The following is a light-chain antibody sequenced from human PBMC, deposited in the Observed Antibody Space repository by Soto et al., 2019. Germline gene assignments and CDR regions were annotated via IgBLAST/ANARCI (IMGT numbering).Light chain of an antibody. V-gene: IGLV1-51*01. CDR1: SSNIGNNY. Sequence: QSVLTQSHSVSAAPGQTVTISCSGSSSNIGNNYVSWYQQLPGTAPKLLIYDNNKRPSGIPDLFSGSKSGTSGTLDITGLQTGDEADYYCATWDGSLPGEVFGGGTKLTVL. CDR3: ATWDGSLPGEV. CDR2: DNN. J-gene: IGLJ2*01.